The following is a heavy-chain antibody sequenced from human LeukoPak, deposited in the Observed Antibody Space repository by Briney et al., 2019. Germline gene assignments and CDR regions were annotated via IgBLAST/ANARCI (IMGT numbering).Heavy chain of an antibody. CDR1: GYTFTSYG. Sequence: GASVKVSCKASGYTFTSYGISWVRQAPGQGLEWMGWISAYNGNTNYAQKLQGRVTMTTDTSTSTAYMELRSLRSDDTAAYYCARTGDLDYYYYGMDVWGQGTTVTVSS. CDR3: ARTGDLDYYYYGMDV. D-gene: IGHD4-17*01. CDR2: ISAYNGNT. V-gene: IGHV1-18*01. J-gene: IGHJ6*02.